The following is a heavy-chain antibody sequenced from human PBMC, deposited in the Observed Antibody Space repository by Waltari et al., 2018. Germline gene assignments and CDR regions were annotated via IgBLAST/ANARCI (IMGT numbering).Heavy chain of an antibody. J-gene: IGHJ4*02. Sequence: QVQLQESGPGLVEPSGTLSLTCAVSGDSFSDNYWWDWVRQSPGQGLEWIGQVYHVGYTNYNPSLKSRLTMSIDKSKNQFSLRLTAGTAADTGVYYCARSRSGYTFFDYWGQGVMVTVSS. CDR2: VYHVGYT. CDR3: ARSRSGYTFFDY. CDR1: GDSFSDNYW. V-gene: IGHV4-4*02. D-gene: IGHD3-3*01.